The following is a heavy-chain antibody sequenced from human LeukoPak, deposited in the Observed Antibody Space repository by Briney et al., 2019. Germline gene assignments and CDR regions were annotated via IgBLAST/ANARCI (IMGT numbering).Heavy chain of an antibody. Sequence: GGSLRLSCAASGFTVSSNYMSWVRQAPGKGLEWVSVIYSGGSTYYADSVKGRFTISRDNSKNTLYLQMNSLRAEDTAVYYCARVGDYDYVWGSSPLFDPWGQGTLVTVSS. D-gene: IGHD3-16*01. J-gene: IGHJ5*02. V-gene: IGHV3-66*01. CDR3: ARVGDYDYVWGSSPLFDP. CDR2: IYSGGST. CDR1: GFTVSSNY.